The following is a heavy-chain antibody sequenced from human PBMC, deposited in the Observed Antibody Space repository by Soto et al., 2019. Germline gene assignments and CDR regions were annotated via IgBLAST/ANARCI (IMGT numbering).Heavy chain of an antibody. V-gene: IGHV3-66*01. CDR1: GFTVSSNY. CDR2: IYSGGST. J-gene: IGHJ3*02. CDR3: AREKTGDREYLTGDAFDI. Sequence: GGSLRLSCAASGFTVSSNYMSWVRQAPGKGLEWVSVIYSGGSTYYADSVKGRFTISRDNSKNTLYLQMNSLRAEDTAVCYCAREKTGDREYLTGDAFDIWGQGTMVTVSS. D-gene: IGHD7-27*01.